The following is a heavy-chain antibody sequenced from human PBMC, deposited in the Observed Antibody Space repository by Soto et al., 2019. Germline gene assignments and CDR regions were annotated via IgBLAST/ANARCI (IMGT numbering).Heavy chain of an antibody. CDR2: IDQSRGT. D-gene: IGHD1-1*01. CDR3: AGGTLTATTATDY. V-gene: IGHV4-34*01. J-gene: IGHJ4*02. CDR1: GGTLNGYY. Sequence: PSETMSLTCAVYGGTLNGYYCRWIRQPPGKGLEWIGEIDQSRGTNYNPSLKSRVSISLDTSNNHFSLKLRSVAAADSSVYYCAGGTLTATTATDYWGQGSLVTVSS.